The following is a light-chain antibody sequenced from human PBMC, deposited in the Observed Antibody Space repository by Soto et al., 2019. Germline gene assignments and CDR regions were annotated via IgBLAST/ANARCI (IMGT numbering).Light chain of an antibody. V-gene: IGLV2-8*01. Sequence: QSALTQPPSASGSPGQSVTISCTGTSSDVGGYNYVSWYQQHPGKAPKLMIYEVSKRPSGVPDRFSGSKSGNTASLTVSGLQAEDEADYYCCSYAGSNNLVFGGGTKLTV. CDR3: CSYAGSNNLV. J-gene: IGLJ3*02. CDR2: EVS. CDR1: SSDVGGYNY.